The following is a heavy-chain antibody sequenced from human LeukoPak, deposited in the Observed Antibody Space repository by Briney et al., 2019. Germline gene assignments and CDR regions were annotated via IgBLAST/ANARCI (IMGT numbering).Heavy chain of an antibody. CDR1: GYTFTSYD. J-gene: IGHJ4*02. Sequence: ASVTVSCKASGYTFTSYDINWVRQATGQGLEWMGWMNPNSGNTGYAQKFQGRVTMTRNTSISTAYMELSSLRSGDTAVYYCARVSITMVQGVTLYYFDYWGQGTLVTVSS. D-gene: IGHD3-10*01. V-gene: IGHV1-8*01. CDR3: ARVSITMVQGVTLYYFDY. CDR2: MNPNSGNT.